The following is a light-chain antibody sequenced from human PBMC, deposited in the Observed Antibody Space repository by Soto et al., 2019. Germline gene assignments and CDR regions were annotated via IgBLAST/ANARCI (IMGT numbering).Light chain of an antibody. CDR1: QNISNN. CDR2: GAS. CDR3: QQYNNWPLT. V-gene: IGKV3-15*01. Sequence: EMVMTQSPATLSVSPGESATLSCRASQNISNNLAWYQQKPGQSPRLLIYGASTRATGIPARFSGSGSGTEFTLTISSQQSEDFAVYYCQQYNNWPLTFGGGTKVEIK. J-gene: IGKJ4*01.